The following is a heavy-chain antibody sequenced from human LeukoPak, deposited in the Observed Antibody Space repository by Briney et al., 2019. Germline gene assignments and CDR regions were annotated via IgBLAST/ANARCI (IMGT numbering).Heavy chain of an antibody. D-gene: IGHD2-2*01. J-gene: IGHJ5*02. Sequence: GGSLRLSCAASGFTFSSSWMTWVRQAPGRGLEWVASVKGDGSDKYYVDSVKGRFTISRDNAKSSLDLQMSSLRAEDTAVYYCARYQSLGSWGQGTLVTVSS. V-gene: IGHV3-7*01. CDR1: GFTFSSSW. CDR2: VKGDGSDK. CDR3: ARYQSLGS.